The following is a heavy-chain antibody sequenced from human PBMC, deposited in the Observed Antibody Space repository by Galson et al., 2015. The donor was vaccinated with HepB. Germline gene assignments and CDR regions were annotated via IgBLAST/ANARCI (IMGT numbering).Heavy chain of an antibody. V-gene: IGHV1-69*13. CDR3: ARKSGYGGNTYYFDY. D-gene: IGHD4-23*01. Sequence: SVKVSCKASGGTFSSYAISWVRQAPGQGLEWMGGIIPIFGTANYAQKFQGRVTITADESTSTAYMELSSLRSEDTAVYYCARKSGYGGNTYYFDYWGQGTLVTVSS. J-gene: IGHJ4*02. CDR1: GGTFSSYA. CDR2: IIPIFGTA.